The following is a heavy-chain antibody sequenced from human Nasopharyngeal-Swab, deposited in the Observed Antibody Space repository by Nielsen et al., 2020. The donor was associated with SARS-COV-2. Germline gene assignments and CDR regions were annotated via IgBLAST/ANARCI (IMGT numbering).Heavy chain of an antibody. CDR3: ARDPRGPDY. D-gene: IGHD6-25*01. V-gene: IGHV1-18*01. CDR2: ISPYNGKT. CDR1: GYTFTTYG. Sequence: ASVKVSCKASGYTFTTYGISWVRQAPGQGLEWMGWISPYNGKTKYAQKFQDRVTMTTDTSTSTAYMDLRSLRSDDTAVYYCARDPRGPDYWGQGTLVTVSS. J-gene: IGHJ4*02.